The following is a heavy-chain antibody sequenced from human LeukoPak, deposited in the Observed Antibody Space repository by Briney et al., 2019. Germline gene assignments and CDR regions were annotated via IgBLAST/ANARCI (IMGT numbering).Heavy chain of an antibody. CDR1: GFTFTSSA. CDR3: AAVPIVGATTKSLDPIDY. D-gene: IGHD1-26*01. J-gene: IGHJ4*02. V-gene: IGHV1-58*01. Sequence: SVKVSCKASGFTFTSSAVQWVRQARGQRLEWIGWIVVGSGNTNYAQKFQERGTITRDMSTSTAYMELSSLRSEDTAVYYCAAVPIVGATTKSLDPIDYWGQGTLVTVSS. CDR2: IVVGSGNT.